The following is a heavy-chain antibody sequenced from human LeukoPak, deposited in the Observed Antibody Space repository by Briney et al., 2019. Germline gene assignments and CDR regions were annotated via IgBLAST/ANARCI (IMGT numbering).Heavy chain of an antibody. D-gene: IGHD3-16*01. CDR1: GGSMTSYY. J-gene: IGHJ6*03. V-gene: IGHV4-59*01. CDR3: AMYWASNNRYFYMDV. Sequence: SETLSLTCTVSGGSMTSYYWSWIRQSPGKGLEWIGYIFYSGSTNYNPSLKSRVTISVDTSKNQFSLRLSSVTAAATAVYYCAMYWASNNRYFYMDVWGKGPTVTVS. CDR2: IFYSGST.